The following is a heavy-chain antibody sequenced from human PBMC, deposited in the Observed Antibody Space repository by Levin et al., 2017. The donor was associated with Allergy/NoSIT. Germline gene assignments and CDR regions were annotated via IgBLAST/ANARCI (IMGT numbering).Heavy chain of an antibody. CDR1: GFTFSSYA. V-gene: IGHV3-23*01. CDR3: ARRALGDWYFDR. CDR2: ISAGGGST. Sequence: GGSLRLSCAASGFTFSSYALSWVRQAPGKGMEWVSAISAGGGSTYYADSVKGRFTISRDGSENTLYLQMNSLRAEDTAVYYCARRALGDWYFDRWGRGTLLTVSS. J-gene: IGHJ2*01.